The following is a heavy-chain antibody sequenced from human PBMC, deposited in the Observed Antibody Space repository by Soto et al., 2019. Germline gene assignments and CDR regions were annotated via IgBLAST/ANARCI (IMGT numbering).Heavy chain of an antibody. CDR3: ARGGYNPKFEDYYHYGMDV. V-gene: IGHV1-18*01. D-gene: IGHD6-25*01. CDR1: GYTFTSYG. Sequence: ASVKVSCKASGYTFTSYGISWVRQAPGQGLEWMGWISAYNGNTNYAQKLQGRVTMTTDTSTSTAYMELRSLRSDDTAVYYCARGGYNPKFEDYYHYGMDVWGQGTTVTVSS. J-gene: IGHJ6*02. CDR2: ISAYNGNT.